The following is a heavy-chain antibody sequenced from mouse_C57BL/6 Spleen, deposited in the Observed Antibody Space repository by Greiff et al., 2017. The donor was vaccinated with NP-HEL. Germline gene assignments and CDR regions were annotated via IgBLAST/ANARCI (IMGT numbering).Heavy chain of an antibody. CDR2: IRNKANGYTT. Sequence: EVQLVESGGGLVQPGGSLSLSCAASGFTFTDYYMSWVRQPPGKALELLGFIRNKANGYTTEYSASVKGRFTISRDNSQSILYLQMNALRAEDSATYYCARYYDGYRYAMDYWGQGTSVTVSS. CDR3: ARYYDGYRYAMDY. V-gene: IGHV7-3*01. CDR1: GFTFTDYY. D-gene: IGHD2-3*01. J-gene: IGHJ4*01.